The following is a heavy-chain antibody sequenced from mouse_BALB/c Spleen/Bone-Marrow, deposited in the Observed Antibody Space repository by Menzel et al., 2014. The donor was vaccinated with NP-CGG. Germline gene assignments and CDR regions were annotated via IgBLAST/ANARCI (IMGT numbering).Heavy chain of an antibody. J-gene: IGHJ3*01. Sequence: SGAELVKPGASVKLSCKASGYTFTSYYMYWVKQRPGQGLEWIGEINPSNGGTNFNEKLKSKATLTVDKSSSTAYMQLSSLTSEDSAVYYCTREGDSPFAYWGQGTLVTVSA. CDR3: TREGDSPFAY. D-gene: IGHD2-13*01. V-gene: IGHV1S81*02. CDR2: INPSNGGT. CDR1: GYTFTSYY.